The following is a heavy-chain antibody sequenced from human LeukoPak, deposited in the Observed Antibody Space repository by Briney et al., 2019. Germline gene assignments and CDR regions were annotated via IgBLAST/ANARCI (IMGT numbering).Heavy chain of an antibody. CDR1: GGSISSYY. D-gene: IGHD3-22*01. J-gene: IGHJ5*02. CDR2: IYYSGST. Sequence: SETLSLTCTVSGGSISSYYWSWIRQPPGKGLEWIGYIYYSGSTNYNPSLKSRVTISVDTSKNQFSLKLSSVTAADTAVYYCARRPADSSGYRWFDPWGQGTLVTVSS. CDR3: ARRPADSSGYRWFDP. V-gene: IGHV4-59*08.